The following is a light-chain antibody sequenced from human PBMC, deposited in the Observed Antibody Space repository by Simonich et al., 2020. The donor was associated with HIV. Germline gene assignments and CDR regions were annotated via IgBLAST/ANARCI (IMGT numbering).Light chain of an antibody. CDR1: QSVSSN. CDR3: QQYNNWPT. V-gene: IGKV3-15*01. Sequence: EIVMTQSPATLSVSPGERATLSCRASQSVSSNLAWYQQKPGQAPRPLIYGESTRATCIPARFSGSGSGTEFTLTISSLQSEDFAVYYCQQYNNWPTFGQGTKVEIK. J-gene: IGKJ1*01. CDR2: GES.